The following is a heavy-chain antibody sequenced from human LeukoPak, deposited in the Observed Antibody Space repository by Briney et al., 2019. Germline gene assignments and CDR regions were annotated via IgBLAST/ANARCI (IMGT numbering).Heavy chain of an antibody. CDR1: GYTFTSYG. CDR2: ISAYNGNT. V-gene: IGHV1-18*01. Sequence: ASVTVSCKASGYTFTSYGISWVRQAPGQGLEWMGWISAYNGNTNYAQKFQGRVTMTTDTSTSTAYMELRSLRSDDTAVYYCATDNYYGSGRGMDVWGQGTTVTVSS. J-gene: IGHJ6*02. D-gene: IGHD3-10*01. CDR3: ATDNYYGSGRGMDV.